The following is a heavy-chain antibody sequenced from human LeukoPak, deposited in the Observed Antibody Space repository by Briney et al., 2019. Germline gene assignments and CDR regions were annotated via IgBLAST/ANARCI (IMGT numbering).Heavy chain of an antibody. CDR3: ARHRHIAAAGTAPQRAGDY. J-gene: IGHJ4*02. CDR2: IYYSGST. Sequence: PSETLSLTCTVSGGSISSSSYYWGWLRHPPGKGLEWIGTIYYSGSTYYNPSLKSRVTISVDTSKNQFSLRLSSVTAADTAVYYCARHRHIAAAGTAPQRAGDYWGQGTLVTVSS. D-gene: IGHD6-13*01. V-gene: IGHV4-39*01. CDR1: GGSISSSSYY.